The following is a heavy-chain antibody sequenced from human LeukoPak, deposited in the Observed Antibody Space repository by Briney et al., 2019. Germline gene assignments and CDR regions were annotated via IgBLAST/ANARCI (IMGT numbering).Heavy chain of an antibody. CDR3: AKDGSYYFDY. Sequence: AGGSLRLPCAASGFTFSTYNMNWVRQAPGKGLEWVSAVGGTDGRTYYAAFVKGRFTIYRDNSKNTLYLQMNSLRAEDTAVYYCAKDGSYYFDYWGQGTLVTVSS. CDR1: GFTFSTYN. J-gene: IGHJ4*02. V-gene: IGHV3-23*01. CDR2: VGGTDGRT.